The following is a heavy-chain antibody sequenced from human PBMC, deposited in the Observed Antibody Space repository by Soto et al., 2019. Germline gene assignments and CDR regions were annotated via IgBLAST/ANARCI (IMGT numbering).Heavy chain of an antibody. CDR1: GGSISSYY. CDR2: IYYSGST. D-gene: IGHD6-13*01. V-gene: IGHV4-59*01. Sequence: SETLSLTCTVSGGSISSYYWSWIRQPPGKGLEWIGYIYYSGSTNYNPSLKSRVTISVDTSKNQFSLKLSSVTAADTAVYYCARGLWYSSSWYSQGYYYYGMDVWGQGTTVTVS. CDR3: ARGLWYSSSWYSQGYYYYGMDV. J-gene: IGHJ6*02.